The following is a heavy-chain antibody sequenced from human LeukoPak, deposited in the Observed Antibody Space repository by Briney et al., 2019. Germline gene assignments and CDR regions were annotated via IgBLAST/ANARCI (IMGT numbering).Heavy chain of an antibody. J-gene: IGHJ4*02. D-gene: IGHD6-6*01. CDR2: ISYDGSNK. CDR3: ASPGGKQLAIDY. V-gene: IGHV3-30-3*01. Sequence: QPGGSLRLSCAASGFTFSSYAMHWVRQAPGKGLEWVAVISYDGSNKYYADSVKGRFTISRDNSRNTLYLQMNSLRAEDTAVYYCASPGGKQLAIDYWGQGTLVTVSS. CDR1: GFTFSSYA.